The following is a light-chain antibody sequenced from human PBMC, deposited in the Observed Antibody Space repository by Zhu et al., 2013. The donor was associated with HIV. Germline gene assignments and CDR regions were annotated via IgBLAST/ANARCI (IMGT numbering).Light chain of an antibody. J-gene: IGLJ3*02. CDR2: NNI. Sequence: QSVLTQPPSVSGAPGQRVTISCTGSSSNIGAGYDVHWYQQLPGTAPKLLIYNNINRPSGVPDRFSGSKSGNTASLAISGLQADDEAEYYCYSYAGDNTFGVFGGGTKADR. CDR3: YSYAGDNTFGV. CDR1: SSNIGAGYD. V-gene: IGLV1-40*01.